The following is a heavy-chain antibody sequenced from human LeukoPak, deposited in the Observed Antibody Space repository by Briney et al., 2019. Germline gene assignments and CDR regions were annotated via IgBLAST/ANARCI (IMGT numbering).Heavy chain of an antibody. V-gene: IGHV4-4*07. CDR1: GGSISSYY. D-gene: IGHD1-7*01. Sequence: SETLSLTCTVSGGSISSYYWSWIRQPAGKGLEWIGRIYTSGSTNYNPSLKSRVTMSVDTSKNQFSLKLSSATAADTAVYYCARGNWNYVWFDPWGQGTLVTVSS. CDR2: IYTSGST. CDR3: ARGNWNYVWFDP. J-gene: IGHJ5*02.